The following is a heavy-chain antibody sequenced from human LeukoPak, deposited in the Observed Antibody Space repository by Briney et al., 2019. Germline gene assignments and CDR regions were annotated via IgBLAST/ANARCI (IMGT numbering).Heavy chain of an antibody. CDR1: GGSISSSSYY. CDR3: ARRLSSGWSDY. J-gene: IGHJ4*02. CDR2: IYYSGST. V-gene: IGHV4-39*01. D-gene: IGHD6-19*01. Sequence: SETLSLTCTVSGGSISSSSYYWGWIRQPPGKGLEWVGTIYYSGSTYYNPSLESRVTISVDTSKNQFSLKLNSVTAADTAVYYCARRLSSGWSDYWGQGTLVTVSS.